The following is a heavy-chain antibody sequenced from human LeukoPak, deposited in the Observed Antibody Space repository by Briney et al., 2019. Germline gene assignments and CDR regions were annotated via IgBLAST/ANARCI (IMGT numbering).Heavy chain of an antibody. Sequence: GGSLRLSCAASGFTFSSYSMNWVRQAPGKGLEWVSSISSSSSYIYYADSVKRRFTISRDNAKNSLYLQMNSLRAEDTAVYYCASGDTVMVPSFGYCGQGTLVTVSS. CDR1: GFTFSSYS. CDR3: ASGDTVMVPSFGY. CDR2: ISSSSSYI. V-gene: IGHV3-21*01. J-gene: IGHJ4*02. D-gene: IGHD5-18*01.